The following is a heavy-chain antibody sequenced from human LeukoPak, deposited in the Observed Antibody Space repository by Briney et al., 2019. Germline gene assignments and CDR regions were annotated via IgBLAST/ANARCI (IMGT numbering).Heavy chain of an antibody. J-gene: IGHJ6*03. D-gene: IGHD5-18*01. V-gene: IGHV3-30*02. CDR1: GFTFSTFA. CDR2: IRYDGSNK. CDR3: AKDPQQLWLDPYMDV. Sequence: PGGSLRLSCEASGFTFSTFAMHWVRQAPGKGLEWVAFIRYDGSNKYYADSVKGRFTISRDNSKNTLYLQMNSLRAEDTAVYYCAKDPQQLWLDPYMDVWGKGTTVTISS.